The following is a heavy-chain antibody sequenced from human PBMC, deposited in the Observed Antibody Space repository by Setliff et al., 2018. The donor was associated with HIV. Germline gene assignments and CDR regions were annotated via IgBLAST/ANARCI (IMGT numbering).Heavy chain of an antibody. V-gene: IGHV4-59*08. CDR2: IYYSGST. CDR3: ARHDASYYKWNDEVIWNHYGLDV. D-gene: IGHD1-20*01. CDR1: GGSISSHY. Sequence: SETLSLTCTVSGGSISSHYWSWIRQPPGKGLEWIGSIYYSGSTNYNPSLKSRVTISVDTSKNQFSVKLNSVTAADTSVYYCARHDASYYKWNDEVIWNHYGLDVWGQGTTVTVS. J-gene: IGHJ6*02.